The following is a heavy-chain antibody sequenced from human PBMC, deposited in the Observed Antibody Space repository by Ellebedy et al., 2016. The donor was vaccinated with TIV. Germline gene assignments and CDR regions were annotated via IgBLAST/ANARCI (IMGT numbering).Heavy chain of an antibody. CDR1: GGSISSSSYY. J-gene: IGHJ5*02. D-gene: IGHD3-22*01. CDR2: IYYSGST. V-gene: IGHV4-39*07. CDR3: ARVNYYDSRNWFDP. Sequence: SETLSLTCTVSGGSISSSSYYWVWIRQSPGKGLEWIGSIYYSGSTYYNPSLKSRVTISVDTSKNQFSLKLSSVTAADTAVYYCARVNYYDSRNWFDPWGQGTLVTVSS.